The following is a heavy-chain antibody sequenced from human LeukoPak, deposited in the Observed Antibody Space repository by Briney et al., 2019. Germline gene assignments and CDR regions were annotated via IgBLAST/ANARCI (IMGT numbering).Heavy chain of an antibody. CDR1: GFTFSSYS. CDR2: ISSSSSTI. Sequence: GGSLRLSCAASGFTFSSYSMNWVRQAPGKGLEWVSYISSSSSTIYYADSVKGRFTISRDNAKNSLYLQMNSLRAEDTALYYCAKDIDYGSGSYDAFDIWGQGTMVTVSS. CDR3: AKDIDYGSGSYDAFDI. J-gene: IGHJ3*02. V-gene: IGHV3-48*04. D-gene: IGHD3-10*01.